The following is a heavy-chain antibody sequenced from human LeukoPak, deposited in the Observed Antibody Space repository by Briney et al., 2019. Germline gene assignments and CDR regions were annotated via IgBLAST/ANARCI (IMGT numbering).Heavy chain of an antibody. CDR1: GYIFTDYY. J-gene: IGHJ5*02. Sequence: ASVTVSCKASGYIFTDYYIHWVRQARGQGLEWMGWINPNSGGTNYAQKFQGRVTMTRDTSISTAYMELSRLRSDDTAVYYCARDVPAGNNWFDPWGQGTLVTVSS. CDR2: INPNSGGT. V-gene: IGHV1-2*02. CDR3: ARDVPAGNNWFDP. D-gene: IGHD6-13*01.